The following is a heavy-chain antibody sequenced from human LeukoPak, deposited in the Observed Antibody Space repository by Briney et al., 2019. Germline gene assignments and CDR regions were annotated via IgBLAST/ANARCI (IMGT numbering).Heavy chain of an antibody. J-gene: IGHJ4*02. CDR2: ISAYNGDT. CDR1: GYTFTTSG. D-gene: IGHD6-19*01. CDR3: AREGQQWLVPSYFDY. Sequence: ASVKVSCKASGYTFTTSGISWVRQAPGQGLEWMGWISAYNGDTEYAQNLQGRLTITTDTSATTVYVELGSLQSDDTAVYYCAREGQQWLVPSYFDYWGQGTLVTVSS. V-gene: IGHV1-18*01.